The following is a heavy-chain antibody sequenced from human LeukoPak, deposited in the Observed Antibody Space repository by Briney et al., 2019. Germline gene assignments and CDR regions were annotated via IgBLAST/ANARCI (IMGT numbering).Heavy chain of an antibody. CDR2: ISDSGGST. D-gene: IGHD2-15*01. CDR1: GFPFSSYA. CDR3: VRGYSFGPYAMDV. Sequence: VGSLRLSCSASGFPFSSYAMHWVRQAPGKGLEYVSAISDSGGSTYYADSVKGRFTISRDNSKNTLYLQMSSLRAEDTAVYFCVRGYSFGPYAMDVWGQGTTVTVSS. V-gene: IGHV3-64D*09. J-gene: IGHJ6*02.